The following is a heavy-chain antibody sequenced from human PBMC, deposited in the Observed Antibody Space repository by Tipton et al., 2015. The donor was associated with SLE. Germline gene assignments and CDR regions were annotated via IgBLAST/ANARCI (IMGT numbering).Heavy chain of an antibody. CDR3: ARDLVGGLWYFDY. J-gene: IGHJ4*02. Sequence: SLRLSCSASGFNGMHWVRQAPGKGLEWVAHIWYDGSKRYYADSVKGRFTLSRDISENKLFLQMNSLRAEDTAVYYCARDLVGGLWYFDYWGQGTLVTVSS. D-gene: IGHD3-10*01. V-gene: IGHV3-33*01. CDR2: IWYDGSKR. CDR1: GFNG.